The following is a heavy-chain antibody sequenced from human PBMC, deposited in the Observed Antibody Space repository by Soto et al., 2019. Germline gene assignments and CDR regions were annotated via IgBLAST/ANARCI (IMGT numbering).Heavy chain of an antibody. Sequence: PGESLKISCKISGYRFSSFWIAWVRQKPGKGLEWMGIIYPGDATTIYSPSFQGRLTISVDMSISTAHLQWYDLKASDSAMYYCARHGIAAAGTFGMDVWGQGTTVTVSS. CDR1: GYRFSSFW. J-gene: IGHJ6*02. V-gene: IGHV5-51*01. D-gene: IGHD6-13*01. CDR2: IYPGDATT. CDR3: ARHGIAAAGTFGMDV.